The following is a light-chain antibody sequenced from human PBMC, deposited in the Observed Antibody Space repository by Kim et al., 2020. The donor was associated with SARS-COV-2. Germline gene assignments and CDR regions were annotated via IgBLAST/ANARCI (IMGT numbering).Light chain of an antibody. CDR1: QSVSSSY. Sequence: CPGERATLSCRASQSVSSSYLAWCQQKPGQAPRLLSYGASSRATGIPDRCSGSGSGTDFTLTISRLEPEDFAVYYCQQYGSSPLTFGGGTKVDIK. CDR3: QQYGSSPLT. J-gene: IGKJ4*01. V-gene: IGKV3-20*01. CDR2: GAS.